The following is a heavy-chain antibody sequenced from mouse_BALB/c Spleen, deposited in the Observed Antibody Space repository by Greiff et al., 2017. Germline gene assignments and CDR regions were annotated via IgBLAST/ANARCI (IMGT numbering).Heavy chain of an antibody. J-gene: IGHJ2*01. V-gene: IGHV5-17*02. CDR3: ARSGYYDYDGHYFDY. CDR1: GFTFSSFG. D-gene: IGHD2-4*01. CDR2: ISSGSSTI. Sequence: EVMLVESGGGLVQPGGSRKLSCAASGFTFSSFGMHWVRQAPEKGLEWVAYISSGSSTIYYADTVKGRFTISRDNPKNTLFLQMTSLRSEDTAMYYCARSGYYDYDGHYFDYWGQGTTLTVSS.